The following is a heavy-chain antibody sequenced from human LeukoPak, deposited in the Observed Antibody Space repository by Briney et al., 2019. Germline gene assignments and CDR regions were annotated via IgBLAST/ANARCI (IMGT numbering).Heavy chain of an antibody. V-gene: IGHV3-74*01. J-gene: IGHJ4*02. D-gene: IGHD4-23*01. CDR1: GFTFSSYW. Sequence: GGSLRLSCAAPGFTFSSYWMHWVRQGPGKGLVWVSRINNDGRSANYADSVKGRFTISRDNAKNTLYLQMNSLRAEDTAVYYCARDLRTPSDTNIAIDYWGQGTPVTVSS. CDR2: INNDGRSA. CDR3: ARDLRTPSDTNIAIDY.